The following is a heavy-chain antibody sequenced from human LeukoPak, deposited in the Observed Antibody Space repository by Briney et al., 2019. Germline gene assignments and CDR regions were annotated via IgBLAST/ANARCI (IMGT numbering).Heavy chain of an antibody. CDR1: GFTFSDYY. CDR2: ISSSGSTI. V-gene: IGHV3-11*04. CDR3: ARDPDTYYYDSSGRFDY. J-gene: IGHJ4*02. Sequence: PGGSLRLSCAASGFTFSDYYMSWIRQAPGKGLEWVSYISSSGSTIYYADSVKGRFTISRDNAKNSLYLQMNSLRAEDTAVYYCARDPDTYYYDSSGRFDYWGQGTLVTVSS. D-gene: IGHD3-22*01.